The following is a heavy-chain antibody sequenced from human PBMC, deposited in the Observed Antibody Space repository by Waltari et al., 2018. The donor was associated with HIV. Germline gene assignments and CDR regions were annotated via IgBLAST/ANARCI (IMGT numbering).Heavy chain of an antibody. J-gene: IGHJ4*02. D-gene: IGHD5-12*01. CDR2: INSEGSST. V-gene: IGHV3-74*01. Sequence: EVPLVESGGGVVQPGGSLRLSCASPGFTFSSYWSHWVRQAPGKGLVWVSRINSEGSSTSYADSVKGRFTISRDNAKNTLYLQMNSLRVEDTAVYYCARGDGYAYPNWGQGTLVTVSS. CDR1: GFTFSSYW. CDR3: ARGDGYAYPN.